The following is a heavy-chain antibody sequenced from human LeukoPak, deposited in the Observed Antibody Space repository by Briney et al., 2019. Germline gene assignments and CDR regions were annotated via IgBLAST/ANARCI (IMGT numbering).Heavy chain of an antibody. CDR3: ARDVGELRADY. CDR2: INPKNGAT. V-gene: IGHV1-2*02. CDR1: GYTFTDEY. Sequence: ASVKVSCKASGYTFTDEYIHWVRQVPGQGFEWMAWINPKNGATNVALKFRGRVNVTRDTSISTAYMAVSRLRSDDTAVYYCARDVGELRADYWGQGTLVTVSS. J-gene: IGHJ4*02. D-gene: IGHD1-26*01.